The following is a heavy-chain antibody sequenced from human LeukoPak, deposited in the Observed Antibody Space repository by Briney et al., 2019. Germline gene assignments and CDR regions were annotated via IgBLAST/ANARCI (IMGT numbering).Heavy chain of an antibody. J-gene: IGHJ4*02. D-gene: IGHD3-22*01. V-gene: IGHV4-4*07. CDR2: IYSSGST. Sequence: SETLSLTCTVSGGSIGRYYWSGMRQPAGKGLEWSGRIYSSGSTNYNPSLKSRVTMSVDTSKNQFSLKLSSVPAADTAVYYCARERSYYDSSGYYRQFDYWGQGTLVTVSS. CDR3: ARERSYYDSSGYYRQFDY. CDR1: GGSIGRYY.